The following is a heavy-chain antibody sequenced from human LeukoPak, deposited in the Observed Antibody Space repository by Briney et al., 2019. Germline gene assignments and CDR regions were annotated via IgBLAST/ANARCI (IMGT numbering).Heavy chain of an antibody. CDR1: GGSISSYY. V-gene: IGHV4-59*01. CDR2: IYYSGST. D-gene: IGHD6-19*01. J-gene: IGHJ4*02. Sequence: SETLSLTCTVSGGSISSYYWSWIRQPPGKGLEWIGYIYYSGSTNYNPSLKSRVTISVDTSKNQFSLKLSSVTAADTAVYYCARGIGSSGLYWGQGTLVTVSS. CDR3: ARGIGSSGLY.